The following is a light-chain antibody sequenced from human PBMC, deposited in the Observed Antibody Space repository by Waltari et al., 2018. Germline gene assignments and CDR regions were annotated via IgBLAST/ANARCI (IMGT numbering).Light chain of an antibody. J-gene: IGKJ3*01. CDR3: QQYYIPRFT. Sequence: DIVMTQSPDSLAVSLGERATINCKSSQSVLHSSSSRNYFGWYQQKPGQPPKLLIYWASTRVSGVPDRFSGSGSGTDFTLTISSLQAEDVAVYYCQQYYIPRFTFGPGTKVDI. CDR1: QSVLHSSSSRNY. CDR2: WAS. V-gene: IGKV4-1*01.